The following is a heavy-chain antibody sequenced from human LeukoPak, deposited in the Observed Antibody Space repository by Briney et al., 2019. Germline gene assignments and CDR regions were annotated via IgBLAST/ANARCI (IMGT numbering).Heavy chain of an antibody. V-gene: IGHV4-34*01. D-gene: IGHD6-19*01. Sequence: SETLSLTCTVYGGSFSGYYWSWIRQPPGNGLEWIGEINHSGSTNYNPSLKSRVTISVDTSKNQFSLKLSSVTAADTAVYYCARGIRSSGWYYFDYWGQGTLVTVSS. CDR3: ARGIRSSGWYYFDY. CDR1: GGSFSGYY. CDR2: INHSGST. J-gene: IGHJ4*02.